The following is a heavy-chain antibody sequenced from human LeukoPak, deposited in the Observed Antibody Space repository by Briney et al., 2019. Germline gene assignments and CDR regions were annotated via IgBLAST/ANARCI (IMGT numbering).Heavy chain of an antibody. D-gene: IGHD6-19*01. V-gene: IGHV4-59*01. CDR1: GGPISSYY. J-gene: IGHJ4*02. CDR3: ARGSGIAVAGTGLD. Sequence: SETLSLICTLCGGPISSYYWSWIRQPPGKRLEGIGYIYYSGITNYNPSLKSRVTISVDTSKSQFSLKLSSVTAADTAVYYCARGSGIAVAGTGLDWGQGTLVTVSS. CDR2: IYYSGIT.